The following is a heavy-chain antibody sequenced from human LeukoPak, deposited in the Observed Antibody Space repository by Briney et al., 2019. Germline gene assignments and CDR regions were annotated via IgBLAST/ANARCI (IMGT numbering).Heavy chain of an antibody. J-gene: IGHJ4*02. V-gene: IGHV4-34*01. Sequence: SETLSLTCAVYGGSFSGYYWSWVRQPPGKGLECIGETYHRGSPNYNPSLKSRVTIAVDKSKNQLSLKLTSVTAADTAVYYCAIYLIDGDSMQAYRGQGTLVTVSS. CDR1: GGSFSGYY. D-gene: IGHD4-17*01. CDR2: TYHRGSP. CDR3: AIYLIDGDSMQAY.